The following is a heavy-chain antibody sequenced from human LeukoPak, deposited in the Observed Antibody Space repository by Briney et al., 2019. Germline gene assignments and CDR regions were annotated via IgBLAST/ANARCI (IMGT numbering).Heavy chain of an antibody. CDR2: ITSSSDYI. Sequence: SPGGSLRLSCAASGFTFSTYSMNWVRQAPGKGLEWVSYITSSSDYIYYADSVKGRFTISRDNAKNSLYLQMNSLRAEDTAVYYCARESCSGGSCYSAAFDIWGQGTMVTVSS. D-gene: IGHD2-15*01. CDR1: GFTFSTYS. CDR3: ARESCSGGSCYSAAFDI. J-gene: IGHJ3*02. V-gene: IGHV3-21*01.